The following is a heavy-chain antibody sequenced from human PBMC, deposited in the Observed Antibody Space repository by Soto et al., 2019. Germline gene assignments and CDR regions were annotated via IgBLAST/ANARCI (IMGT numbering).Heavy chain of an antibody. V-gene: IGHV4-34*12. CDR3: ARSDFQGIAAAVTQGRLPSRRNWFDP. J-gene: IGHJ5*02. CDR1: GGSFSGSY. CDR2: IIHNGVA. D-gene: IGHD6-13*01. Sequence: QVQLQQWGAGLLKPSETLSLTCAVYGGSFSGSYWTWIRQPPGKGLEWVGEIIHNGVANYNPSLKTRVTISVDTSTNQFSRSLSSVTAADKAVYYCARSDFQGIAAAVTQGRLPSRRNWFDPWGQGTLVTVSS.